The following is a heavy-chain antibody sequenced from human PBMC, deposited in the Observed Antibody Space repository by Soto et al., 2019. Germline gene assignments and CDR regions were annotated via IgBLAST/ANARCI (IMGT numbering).Heavy chain of an antibody. CDR3: ATRSGSYPY. D-gene: IGHD3-10*01. J-gene: IGHJ4*02. Sequence: QVQLQESGPGLVEPSGTLSLTCAVSGDSISSDKWWTWVRQPPGKGLEWVGEIWHTGSTNYNPSLKSRLTISVDTSMNQSSLKLTSVTAADAAVYFCATRSGSYPYWGQGTLVTVSS. V-gene: IGHV4-4*02. CDR1: GDSISSDKW. CDR2: IWHTGST.